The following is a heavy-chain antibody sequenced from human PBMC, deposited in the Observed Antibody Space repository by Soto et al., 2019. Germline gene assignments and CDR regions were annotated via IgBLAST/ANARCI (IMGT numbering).Heavy chain of an antibody. CDR2: IYYSGST. V-gene: IGHV4-59*01. J-gene: IGHJ3*02. CDR3: ARDLPRIPRRQLVVRGAFDI. CDR1: GGSISSYY. Sequence: SETLSLTCTVSGGSISSYYWSWIRQPPGKGLEWIGYIYYSGSTNYNPSLKSRVTISVDTSKNQFSLKLSSVTAADTAVYYCARDLPRIPRRQLVVRGAFDIWGQGTMVTVSS. D-gene: IGHD6-6*01.